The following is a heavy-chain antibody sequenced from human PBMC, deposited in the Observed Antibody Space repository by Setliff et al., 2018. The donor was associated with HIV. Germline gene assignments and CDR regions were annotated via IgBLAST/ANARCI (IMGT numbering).Heavy chain of an antibody. CDR3: ARDGNNYYDSSGYSNWFDP. CDR2: THHSGST. Sequence: SETLSLTCAVSASSISSDYCWGWIRQPPGKGLEWIGSTHHSGSTYYNPSLNSRVTISVDTSKNHFSLKLRSVTAADTAVYYCARDGNNYYDSSGYSNWFDPWGQGILVTVSS. CDR1: ASSISSDYC. V-gene: IGHV4-38-2*02. J-gene: IGHJ5*02. D-gene: IGHD3-22*01.